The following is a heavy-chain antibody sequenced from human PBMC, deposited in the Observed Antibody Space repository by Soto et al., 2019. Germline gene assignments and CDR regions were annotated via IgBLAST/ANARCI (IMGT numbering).Heavy chain of an antibody. V-gene: IGHV3-30*18. CDR2: ISYDGSNK. J-gene: IGHJ6*02. CDR1: GFTFSSSG. Sequence: PVGSLRLSCAAAGFTFSSSGMHWVRQAPGKGLEWVAVISYDGSNKYYADAGKGRFTISRDNSKNTLYLQMNSLRDEDTAVYYCAKDRKGGAAAGWVYYYSTDVWCQGTTVTLS. D-gene: IGHD6-13*01. CDR3: AKDRKGGAAAGWVYYYSTDV.